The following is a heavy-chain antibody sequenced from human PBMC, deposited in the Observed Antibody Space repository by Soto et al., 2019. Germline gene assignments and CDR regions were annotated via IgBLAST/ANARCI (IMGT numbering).Heavy chain of an antibody. CDR1: GFTFTSSA. CDR3: AVHCGGDCYYGMDV. CDR2: IVVGSGNT. D-gene: IGHD2-21*01. J-gene: IGHJ6*02. Sequence: SVKVSCKASGFTFTSSAMQWVRQARGQRLEWIGWIVVGSGNTNYAQKFQERVTITRDMSTSTAYMELSSLRSEDTAVYYCAVHCGGDCYYGMDVWGQGTTVTVS. V-gene: IGHV1-58*02.